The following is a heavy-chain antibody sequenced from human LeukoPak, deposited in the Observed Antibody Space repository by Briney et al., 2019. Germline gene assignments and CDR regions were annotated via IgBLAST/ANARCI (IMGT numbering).Heavy chain of an antibody. V-gene: IGHV1-24*01. CDR3: ATDHGYSSSWYLFGY. Sequence: GASVNVSFKFSGYTLTELSMHWVRQAPAKGLEWMGGFDPEDGETNYAQKLQGRVTMTEDTYTDTAYMELSSLRSEDTAVYYCATDHGYSSSWYLFGYWGQGTLVTVSS. D-gene: IGHD6-13*01. CDR1: GYTLTELS. J-gene: IGHJ4*02. CDR2: FDPEDGET.